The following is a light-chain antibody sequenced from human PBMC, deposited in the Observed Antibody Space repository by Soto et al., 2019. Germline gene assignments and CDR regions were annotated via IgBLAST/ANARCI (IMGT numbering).Light chain of an antibody. Sequence: QSALTQPASVSGSPGQSITISCTGTSSDVGGYNYVSWYQQHPGTAPKLMIYEVSNRPSGVSNRFSGSKSGNTASLTISGLQAEDEDDYYCSSYTSSSTLVFGTGTKVTVL. CDR2: EVS. J-gene: IGLJ1*01. V-gene: IGLV2-14*01. CDR1: SSDVGGYNY. CDR3: SSYTSSSTLV.